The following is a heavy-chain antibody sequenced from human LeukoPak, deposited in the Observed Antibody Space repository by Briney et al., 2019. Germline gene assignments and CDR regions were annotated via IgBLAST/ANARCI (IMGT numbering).Heavy chain of an antibody. J-gene: IGHJ5*02. CDR2: IGGSGGST. CDR3: AKTQAAVGKAWFDP. Sequence: GGSLRLSCAASGFTFSSYGMSWVRKAPGKGLEWVSAIGGSGGSTYYADSVKGRFTISRDNSKNTLYLQMNSLRAEDMAVYYCAKTQAAVGKAWFDPWGQGTQVTVSS. CDR1: GFTFSSYG. V-gene: IGHV3-23*01. D-gene: IGHD6-13*01.